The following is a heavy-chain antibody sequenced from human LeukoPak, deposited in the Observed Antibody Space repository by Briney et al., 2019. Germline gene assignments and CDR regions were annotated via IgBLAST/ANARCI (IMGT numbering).Heavy chain of an antibody. J-gene: IGHJ2*01. D-gene: IGHD3-22*01. CDR2: IYSSGIT. Sequence: SETLSLTSTVSGGSMFSYYWNWIRQPPGKGLEWIGYIYSSGITNYSPSLRSRGTISVATSRNQFSLRLTSVTAADTAIYYCARRAYYDSSGYHPTSGYFDLWGRGTLVTVSS. CDR3: ARRAYYDSSGYHPTSGYFDL. V-gene: IGHV4-4*08. CDR1: GGSMFSYY.